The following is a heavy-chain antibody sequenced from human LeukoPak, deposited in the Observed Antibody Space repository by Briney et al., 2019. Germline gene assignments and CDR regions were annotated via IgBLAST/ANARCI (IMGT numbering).Heavy chain of an antibody. J-gene: IGHJ3*02. CDR2: IYSGGST. CDR3: ARVSGELSNGAFDI. Sequence: PGGSLRLSCAASGFTVSSNYMSWVRQAPGKGLEWVSVIYSGGSTYYADSVKGRFTISRHNSKNTLYLQMNGLRAEDTAVYYCARVSGELSNGAFDIWGQGTMVTVSS. D-gene: IGHD3-10*01. CDR1: GFTVSSNY. V-gene: IGHV3-53*04.